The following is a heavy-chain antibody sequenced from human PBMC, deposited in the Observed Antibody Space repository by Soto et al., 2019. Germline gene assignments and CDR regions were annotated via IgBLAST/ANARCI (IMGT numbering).Heavy chain of an antibody. CDR1: RFTFTSYA. J-gene: IGHJ4*02. Sequence: EVELLESGGGLVQPGGSLRLSCVASRFTFTSYAMSWVRQAPGKGLEWVAAISASGGGTIHADSVKGRLTISRDNSKNTLYLQMNSLRAEDTAVYYCAKDVEGGSLFRGAFDYWGQGTQVTVSS. D-gene: IGHD1-26*01. CDR2: ISASGGGT. V-gene: IGHV3-23*01. CDR3: AKDVEGGSLFRGAFDY.